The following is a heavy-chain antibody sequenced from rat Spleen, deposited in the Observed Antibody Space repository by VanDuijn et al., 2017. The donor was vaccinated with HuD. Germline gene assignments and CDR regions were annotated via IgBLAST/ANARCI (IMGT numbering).Heavy chain of an antibody. CDR2: ITNSGGST. V-gene: IGHV5-27*01. CDR1: GFTFSNYG. CDR3: TTRSY. J-gene: IGHJ2*01. Sequence: EVQLAESGGGLVQPGRSLKLSCAASGFTFSNYGMAWVRQAPTKGLEWVASITNSGGSTYYRDSVKGRFTISRDNAKSTLYLQMDSLRSEDTATYYCTTRSYWGQGVMVTVSS.